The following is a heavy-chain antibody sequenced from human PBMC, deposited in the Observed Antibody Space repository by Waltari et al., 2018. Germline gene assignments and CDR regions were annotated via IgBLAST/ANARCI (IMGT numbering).Heavy chain of an antibody. V-gene: IGHV4-59*08. D-gene: IGHD6-19*01. CDR1: Y. CDR2: IYYSGST. J-gene: IGHJ3*02. Sequence: YWSGIRQPPGKGLEWIGYIYYSGSTNYNPSLKSRVTISVDTSKNQFSLKLSSVTAADTAVYYCASLYSSGWYDAFDIWGQGTMVTVSS. CDR3: ASLYSSGWYDAFDI.